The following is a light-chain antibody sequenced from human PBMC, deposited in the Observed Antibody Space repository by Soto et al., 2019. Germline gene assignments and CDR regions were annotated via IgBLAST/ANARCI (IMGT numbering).Light chain of an antibody. CDR3: MQGRQLPWT. V-gene: IGKV2-30*01. J-gene: IGKJ1*01. CDR1: QSLVESDGTTS. CDR2: RVS. Sequence: DVVMTQSPLSLPVTLGQAASISCRSSQSLVESDGTTSLNWFQQRPGQSPRRLIHRVSNRDSGGPIQIKGRWLGTNFKLKIRRVEAEDVGVYYCMQGRQLPWTFGQGTKVEIK.